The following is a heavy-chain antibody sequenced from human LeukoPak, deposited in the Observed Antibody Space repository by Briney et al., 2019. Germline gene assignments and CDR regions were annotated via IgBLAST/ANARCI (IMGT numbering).Heavy chain of an antibody. D-gene: IGHD3-10*01. Sequence: GGSLRLSCAASGFTFSSYWMSWVRQDPGKGLEWVANIEPDGSEKYYVDSVKGRLTISRDNAKNSLYLQMNGLRAEDTAVYFCARGGFRTFDYWGQGTLVTVSS. CDR3: ARGGFRTFDY. CDR2: IEPDGSEK. CDR1: GFTFSSYW. V-gene: IGHV3-7*04. J-gene: IGHJ4*02.